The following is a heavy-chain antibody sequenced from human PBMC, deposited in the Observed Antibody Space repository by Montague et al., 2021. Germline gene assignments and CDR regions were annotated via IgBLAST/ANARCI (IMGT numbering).Heavy chain of an antibody. CDR1: GFTFSYYS. Sequence: SLRLSCAASGFTFSYYSMLWVRQAPGQGLQWVSSIGSSSSYIYYVDSVKGRFTISRDNAKNSLSLQINSLRADDTAVYYCARDEVASSRSSFDYWGRGTLVTVSS. CDR2: IGSSSSYI. J-gene: IGHJ4*02. D-gene: IGHD6-13*01. CDR3: ARDEVASSRSSFDY. V-gene: IGHV3-21*01.